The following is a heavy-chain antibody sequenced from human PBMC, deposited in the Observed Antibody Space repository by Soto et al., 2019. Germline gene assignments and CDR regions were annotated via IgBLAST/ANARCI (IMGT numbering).Heavy chain of an antibody. CDR2: IIPMFGTP. D-gene: IGHD5-12*01. CDR3: ATSEGRGGYSFDY. J-gene: IGHJ4*02. Sequence: ASVKVSCKASGVTFNRQDMRWVRQAPGQGLEWMGGIIPMFGTPQYAEKFQDRVTITADESTGTAYLELSSLTSEDTAVYYCATSEGRGGYSFDYWGPGTLVTVSS. CDR1: GVTFNRQD. V-gene: IGHV1-69*13.